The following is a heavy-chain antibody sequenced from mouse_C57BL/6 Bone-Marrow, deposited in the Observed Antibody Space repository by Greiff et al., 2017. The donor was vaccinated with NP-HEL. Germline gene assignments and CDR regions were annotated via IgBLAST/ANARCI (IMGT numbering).Heavy chain of an antibody. Sequence: VKLQESGAELVRPGTSVKMSCKASGYTFTNYWIGWAKQRPGHGLEWIGDIYPGGGYTNYNEKFKGKATLTADKSSSTAYMQFSSLTSEDSAIYYCSRTYYSNYPCYWYFDVWGTGTTVTVSS. V-gene: IGHV1-63*01. J-gene: IGHJ1*03. D-gene: IGHD2-5*01. CDR1: GYTFTNYW. CDR3: SRTYYSNYPCYWYFDV. CDR2: IYPGGGYT.